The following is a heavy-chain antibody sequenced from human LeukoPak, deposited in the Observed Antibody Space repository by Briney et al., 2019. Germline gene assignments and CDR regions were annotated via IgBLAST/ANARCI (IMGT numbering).Heavy chain of an antibody. J-gene: IGHJ3*02. CDR2: IYYSGST. V-gene: IGHV4-59*01. D-gene: IGHD6-13*01. Sequence: PSETLSLTCTVSGGSISSYHWSWIRQPPGKGLEWIGYIYYSGSTNYNPSLKSRVTISVDTSKNQFSLKLSSVTAADTAVYYCARDISGRYSSRGGAFDIWGQGTMVTVSS. CDR3: ARDISGRYSSRGGAFDI. CDR1: GGSISSYH.